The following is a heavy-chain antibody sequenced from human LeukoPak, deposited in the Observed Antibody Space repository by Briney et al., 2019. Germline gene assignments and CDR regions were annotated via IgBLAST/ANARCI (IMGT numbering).Heavy chain of an antibody. CDR3: ARGAYGSYNWFDP. CDR1: GDSVSTNSAA. CDR2: TYYRSKWYN. J-gene: IGHJ5*02. Sequence: SQTLSLTCAISGDSVSTNSAAWNWIRQSPSRGLEWLVRTYYRSKWYNDYAVSVKSRITINPDTSKNQFSLQLDSVTPEDTALYYCARGAYGSYNWFDPWGQGTLVTVSS. D-gene: IGHD3-10*01. V-gene: IGHV6-1*01.